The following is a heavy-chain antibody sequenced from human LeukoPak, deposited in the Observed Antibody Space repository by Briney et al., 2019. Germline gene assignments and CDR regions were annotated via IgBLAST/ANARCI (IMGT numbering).Heavy chain of an antibody. Sequence: GGSLRLSCAASGFTFSSYAMHWVRQAPGKGLEWVAVISYDGSNKYYAHSVKGRFTISRDNSKNTLYLQMKSLRAEDTAVYYCARAPEPPSYDSSGYGAPGAFDIWGQGTMVTVSS. CDR2: ISYDGSNK. D-gene: IGHD3-22*01. J-gene: IGHJ3*02. V-gene: IGHV3-30-3*01. CDR3: ARAPEPPSYDSSGYGAPGAFDI. CDR1: GFTFSSYA.